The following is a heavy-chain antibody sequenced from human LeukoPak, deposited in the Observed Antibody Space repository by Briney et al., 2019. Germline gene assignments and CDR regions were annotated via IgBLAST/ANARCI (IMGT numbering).Heavy chain of an antibody. J-gene: IGHJ5*02. D-gene: IGHD6-13*01. V-gene: IGHV4-4*07. CDR3: ARESGYSWFDP. CDR2: IHISGST. Sequence: KASETLSLTCTVSGASINSYYWSWIRQPAGKGLELIGRIHISGSTNYNPSLKSRVTMSVDTSKNQFSLKLSSVTAADTAMYYCARESGYSWFDPWGQGTLVTVSS. CDR1: GASINSYY.